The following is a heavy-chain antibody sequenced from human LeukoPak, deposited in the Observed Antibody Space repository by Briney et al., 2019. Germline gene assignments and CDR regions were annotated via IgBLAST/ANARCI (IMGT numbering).Heavy chain of an antibody. V-gene: IGHV3-66*01. CDR3: ARSPYSSGWYDY. Sequence: GGSLRLSCAASGFTVSSNYMSWVRQAPGKGLEWVSVIYSGGSTYYADSVKGRFTISRDNSKNTLYLQMNSLRAEDTAVYYCARSPYSSGWYDYWGQRTLVTVSS. CDR2: IYSGGST. D-gene: IGHD6-19*01. CDR1: GFTVSSNY. J-gene: IGHJ4*02.